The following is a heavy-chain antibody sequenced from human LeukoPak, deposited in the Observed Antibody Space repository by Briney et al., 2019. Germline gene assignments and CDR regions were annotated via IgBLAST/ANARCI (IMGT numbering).Heavy chain of an antibody. Sequence: GASVKASCKASGYTFTSYGISWVRQAPGQGLEWMGWISAYNGNTNYAQKLQGRVTMTTDTSTSTAYMELRSLRSDDTAVYYCARGGSVLLWFGEPHFDYWGQGTLVTVSS. CDR1: GYTFTSYG. J-gene: IGHJ4*02. CDR2: ISAYNGNT. V-gene: IGHV1-18*01. D-gene: IGHD3-10*01. CDR3: ARGGSVLLWFGEPHFDY.